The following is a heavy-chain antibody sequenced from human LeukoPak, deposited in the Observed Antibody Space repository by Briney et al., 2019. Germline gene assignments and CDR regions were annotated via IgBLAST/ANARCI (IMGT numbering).Heavy chain of an antibody. J-gene: IGHJ6*03. CDR3: TKDRWELPKRNYMDV. Sequence: PGGSLRLSCVASGFTFSSYAMSWVRQAPGKGPEWVSGISGSGVSGAGTYYADSVKGRFTISRDYSKNTLYLQMNSLRAEDTAVYYCTKDRWELPKRNYMDVWGKGTTVTVSS. V-gene: IGHV3-23*01. CDR1: GFTFSSYA. D-gene: IGHD1-26*01. CDR2: ISGSGVSGAGT.